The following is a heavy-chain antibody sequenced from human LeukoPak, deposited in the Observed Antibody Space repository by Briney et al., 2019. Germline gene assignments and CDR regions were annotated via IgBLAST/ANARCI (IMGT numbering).Heavy chain of an antibody. D-gene: IGHD3-22*01. Sequence: GGSLRLSCAASGFTFSSYAMSWVRPAQGRGLESVSAISASGGSTYYADSVNGRFTIYMDNSKTTLYLQMNSLRAEDTAVYYCAKGGITMIVVVIQYYFDYWGQGTLVTVSS. V-gene: IGHV3-23*01. CDR3: AKGGITMIVVVIQYYFDY. J-gene: IGHJ4*02. CDR2: ISASGGST. CDR1: GFTFSSYA.